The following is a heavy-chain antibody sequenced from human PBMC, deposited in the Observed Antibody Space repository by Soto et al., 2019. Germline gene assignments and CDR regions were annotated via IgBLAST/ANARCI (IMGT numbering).Heavy chain of an antibody. J-gene: IGHJ6*02. Sequence: EVQLVESGGGLVQPGGSLRLTCAASGFTFSGYWMSWVRQAPGKGLEWVANIKQDGSEQFYVDSVKGRFTISRDNAKNSLYLQMNSLRAEDTAVYYCAREAVWGQGTTVTVSS. V-gene: IGHV3-7*05. CDR1: GFTFSGYW. CDR3: AREAV. CDR2: IKQDGSEQ.